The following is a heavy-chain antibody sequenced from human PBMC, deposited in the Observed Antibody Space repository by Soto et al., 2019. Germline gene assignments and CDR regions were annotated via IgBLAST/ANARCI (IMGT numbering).Heavy chain of an antibody. CDR1: GDTYSNYA. D-gene: IGHD2-15*01. Sequence: QVHLMQSGAEVKKPGSSVKVSCKASGDTYSNYAITWVRQAPGHGLEWMGGIIPLYGRANYAQKFQDRVTITADESTSTAYMELSSLTSDDTAVYYCARDLGGCSAVSCRNNWLDPWGQGTLVTVSS. CDR3: ARDLGGCSAVSCRNNWLDP. CDR2: IIPLYGRA. V-gene: IGHV1-69*01. J-gene: IGHJ5*02.